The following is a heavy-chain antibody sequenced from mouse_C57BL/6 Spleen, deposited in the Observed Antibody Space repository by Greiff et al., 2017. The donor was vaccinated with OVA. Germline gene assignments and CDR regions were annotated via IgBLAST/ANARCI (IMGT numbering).Heavy chain of an antibody. D-gene: IGHD4-1*01. CDR2: IYPGDGDT. V-gene: IGHV1-82*01. Sequence: QVQLQQSGPELVKPGASVKISCKASGYAFSSSWMNWVKQRPGKGLEWIGRIYPGDGDTNYNGKFKGKATLTADKSSSTAYMQLSSLTSEDSAVYYCARSNWDWYFDDWGKGTTVTVSS. CDR3: ARSNWDWYFDD. J-gene: IGHJ1*03. CDR1: GYAFSSSW.